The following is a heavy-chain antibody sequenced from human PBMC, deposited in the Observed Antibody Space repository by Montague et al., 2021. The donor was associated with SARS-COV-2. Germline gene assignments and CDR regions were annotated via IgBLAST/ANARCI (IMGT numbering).Heavy chain of an antibody. Sequence: SLRLSCAASGFTFSSYSMNWVRQAPGKGLEWVSSISSSSSYIYYADSVKGRFTISRDNAKNSLYLQMNSLRAEDTAVYYCASDRGELHAADYWGRGTLVTVSS. CDR1: GFTFSSYS. CDR2: ISSSSSYI. J-gene: IGHJ4*02. D-gene: IGHD1-26*01. CDR3: ASDRGELHAADY. V-gene: IGHV3-21*01.